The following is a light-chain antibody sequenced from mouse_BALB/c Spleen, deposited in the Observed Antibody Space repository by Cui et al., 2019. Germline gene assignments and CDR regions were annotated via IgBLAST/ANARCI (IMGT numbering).Light chain of an antibody. Sequence: QIVLTQSPAFIYASPGQKVTITCSASSSVSYMHWFQQKPGTSPKLWIYSTSNLASGVPARFSGSGSGTSYSLTISRMEAEDAATYYCQQRSSYPFTFGSGTKLEIK. J-gene: IGKJ4*01. CDR3: QQRSSYPFT. CDR1: SSVSY. CDR2: STS. V-gene: IGKV4-57*01.